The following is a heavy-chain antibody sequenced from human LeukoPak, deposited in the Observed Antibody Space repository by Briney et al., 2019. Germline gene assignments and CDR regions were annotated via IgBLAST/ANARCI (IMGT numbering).Heavy chain of an antibody. Sequence: PSETLSLTCTVSSGSISSSSYYWGWIRQPPGKGLEWIANIYYSGSTYYSPSLKSRVTISVDTSKNQFSLKLSSVTAADTAVYYCARLLRVGYCSTTTCNWFDPWGQGTLVTVSS. CDR3: ARLLRVGYCSTTTCNWFDP. V-gene: IGHV4-39*07. D-gene: IGHD2-2*03. CDR1: SGSISSSSYY. CDR2: IYYSGST. J-gene: IGHJ5*02.